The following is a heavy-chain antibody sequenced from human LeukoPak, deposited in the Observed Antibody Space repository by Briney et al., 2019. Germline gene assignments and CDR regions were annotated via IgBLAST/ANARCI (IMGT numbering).Heavy chain of an antibody. Sequence: PSETLSLTCAVYGGSFSGYYWSWIRQPPGKGLEWIGEINHSGSTNYNPSLKSRVTISVDTSKNQFSLKLSSVTAADTAVYCCARADPSNYVWGSYRRYFDYWGQGTLVTVSS. CDR1: GGSFSGYY. D-gene: IGHD3-16*02. CDR2: INHSGST. V-gene: IGHV4-34*01. CDR3: ARADPSNYVWGSYRRYFDY. J-gene: IGHJ4*02.